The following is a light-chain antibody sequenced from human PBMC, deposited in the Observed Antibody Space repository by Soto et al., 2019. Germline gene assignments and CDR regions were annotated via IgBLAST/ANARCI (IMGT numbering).Light chain of an antibody. Sequence: SYELTQPPSMSVAPGQTARITCGGNNIGTKSVHWYQQKPGQAPVLVVYDDSARPAGIPRRFSGSNSGNTATLTISGLQAEDEANYYCSSYTRSNTLVVFGGGTKLTVL. J-gene: IGLJ3*02. CDR1: NIGTKS. CDR2: DDS. V-gene: IGLV3-21*02. CDR3: SSYTRSNTLVV.